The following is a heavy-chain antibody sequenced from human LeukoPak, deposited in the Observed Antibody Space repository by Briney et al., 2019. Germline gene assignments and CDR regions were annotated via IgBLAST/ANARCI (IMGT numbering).Heavy chain of an antibody. CDR1: GGSISDYY. D-gene: IGHD3-10*01. Sequence: SETLSLTCTVSGGSISDYYWIWIRRPAGKGLEWIGRIYSSGSTNYNPSLKSRVTISVDTSKNQFSLKLSSVTAADTAVYYCARESITMVRGALYYYGMDVWGQGTTVTVSS. J-gene: IGHJ6*02. CDR3: ARESITMVRGALYYYGMDV. V-gene: IGHV4-4*07. CDR2: IYSSGST.